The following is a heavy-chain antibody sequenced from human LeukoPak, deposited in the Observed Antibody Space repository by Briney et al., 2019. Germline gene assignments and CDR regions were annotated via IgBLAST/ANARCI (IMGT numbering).Heavy chain of an antibody. J-gene: IGHJ6*03. Sequence: GGSLRLSCTASGFTFGDYAMSWVRQAPGKGLEWVGFIRSKAYGGTTEYAASVKGRFTISRDDSKSIAYLQMSSLKTEDTAVYYCTRVGVVPAAILGYYYYYYMDVWGKGTTVTISS. D-gene: IGHD2-2*01. CDR3: TRVGVVPAAILGYYYYYYMDV. CDR2: IRSKAYGGTT. CDR1: GFTFGDYA. V-gene: IGHV3-49*04.